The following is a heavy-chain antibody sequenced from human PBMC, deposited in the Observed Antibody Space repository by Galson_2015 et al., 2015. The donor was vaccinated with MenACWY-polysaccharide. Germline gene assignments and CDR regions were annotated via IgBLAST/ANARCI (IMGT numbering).Heavy chain of an antibody. Sequence: AASGFTFSDYYMSWIRQAPGKGLEWVSYISSSGGTIYYADSVKGRFTISRDNAKNSLYLQMNSLRAEDTAVYYCATHSYGSGSYWFFDYWGQGTLVTVSS. D-gene: IGHD3-10*01. V-gene: IGHV3-11*01. CDR1: GFTFSDYY. CDR2: ISSSGGTI. J-gene: IGHJ4*02. CDR3: ATHSYGSGSYWFFDY.